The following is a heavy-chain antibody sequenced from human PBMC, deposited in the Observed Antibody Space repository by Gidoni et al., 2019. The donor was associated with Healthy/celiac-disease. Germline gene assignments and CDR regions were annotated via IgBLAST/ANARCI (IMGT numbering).Heavy chain of an antibody. CDR3: AKGRGGDYYFDY. Sequence: QVQLVESGGGVVQPGRSLRLSCAASGFTFSSYGMHWVRQAPGQGLEWVAVISYDGSNKYYADSVKGRFTISRDNSKNTLYLQMNSLRAEDTAVYYCAKGRGGDYYFDYWGQGTLVTVSS. J-gene: IGHJ4*02. V-gene: IGHV3-30*18. CDR2: ISYDGSNK. CDR1: GFTFSSYG. D-gene: IGHD3-16*01.